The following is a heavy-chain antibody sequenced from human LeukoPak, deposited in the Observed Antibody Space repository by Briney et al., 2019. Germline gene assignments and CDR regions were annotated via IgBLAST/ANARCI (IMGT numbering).Heavy chain of an antibody. CDR1: GGSISSYY. V-gene: IGHV4-59*01. Sequence: SETLSLTCTVSGGSISSYYWSWIRQPPGKGLEWIGYIYYSGSTNYNPSLKSRVTISVDTSKNQFSLKLSSVTAADTAVYYCARVHSTSKIVVVPAAIYWYFDLWGRGTLVTVSS. D-gene: IGHD2-2*02. CDR3: ARVHSTSKIVVVPAAIYWYFDL. J-gene: IGHJ2*01. CDR2: IYYSGST.